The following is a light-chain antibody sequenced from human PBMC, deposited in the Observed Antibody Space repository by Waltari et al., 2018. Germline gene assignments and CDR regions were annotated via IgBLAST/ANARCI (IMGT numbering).Light chain of an antibody. CDR2: WAG. Sequence: DIVLTPSPASLSVSLGERATITCTSSQSVSFLSREKNFLAWYQQKSRQTPKLPIYWAGVRESGVPDRFSGSGSGTNFTLTISSLQAEDAAVYYCQQYSTSPFTFGPGTTVEI. CDR3: QQYSTSPFT. V-gene: IGKV4-1*01. CDR1: QSVSFLSREKNF. J-gene: IGKJ3*01.